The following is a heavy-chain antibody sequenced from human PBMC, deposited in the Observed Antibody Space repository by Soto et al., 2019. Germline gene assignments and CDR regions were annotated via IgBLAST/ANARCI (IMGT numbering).Heavy chain of an antibody. CDR3: ARDSRVVPAAMT. CDR2: TYYRSKWFN. J-gene: IGHJ5*02. V-gene: IGHV6-1*01. D-gene: IGHD2-2*01. Sequence: SQTLSLTCAISGDSVSSNSAAWNWIRQSPSRGLEWLGRTYYRSKWFNDYAVSVKSRITINPDTSKNQFSLQLNSVTPEDTAVYDGARDSRVVPAAMTWGQGTLVTVAS. CDR1: GDSVSSNSAA.